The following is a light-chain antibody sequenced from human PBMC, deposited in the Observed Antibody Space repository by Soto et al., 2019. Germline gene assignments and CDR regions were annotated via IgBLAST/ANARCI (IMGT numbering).Light chain of an antibody. CDR1: QSISSY. CDR2: AAS. J-gene: IGKJ4*01. V-gene: IGKV1-39*01. CDR3: QQRSNWPPEGLT. Sequence: DIQMTQSPSSLSASVGDRVTITCRASQSISSYLNWYQQKPGKAPKLLIYAASSLQSGVPSRFSGSGSGTDFTLTISSLEPEDFAVYYCQQRSNWPPEGLTFGGGTKVEIK.